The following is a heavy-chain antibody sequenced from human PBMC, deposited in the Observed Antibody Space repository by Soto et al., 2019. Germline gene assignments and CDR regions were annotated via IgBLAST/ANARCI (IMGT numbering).Heavy chain of an antibody. CDR1: GGSISSSNW. CDR3: ASGIHHYYYYGMDV. V-gene: IGHV4-4*02. D-gene: IGHD5-18*01. J-gene: IGHJ6*02. CDR2: IYHSGST. Sequence: SSETLSLTCAVSGGSISSSNWWSWVRQPPGKGLEWIGEIYHSGSTNYNPSLKSRVTISVDKSKNQFSLKLSSVTAADTAVYYCASGIHHYYYYGMDVWGQGTTVTVSS.